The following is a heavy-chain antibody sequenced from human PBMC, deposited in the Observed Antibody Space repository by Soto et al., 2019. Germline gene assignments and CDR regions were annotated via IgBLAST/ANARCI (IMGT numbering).Heavy chain of an antibody. CDR1: GGSINSGGYY. V-gene: IGHV4-31*03. Sequence: QVQLQESGPGLVKPSQTLSLICTVSGGSINSGGYYWNWIRQHPGKGLEWIGYIFYSGSTYYNPFLRSRVTISPYTSENEFSLNLCSVSAADTAVYFCAREYRQSGYSSSWVFDYWGQGTLVNVSS. CDR2: IFYSGST. CDR3: AREYRQSGYSSSWVFDY. D-gene: IGHD6-13*01. J-gene: IGHJ4*02.